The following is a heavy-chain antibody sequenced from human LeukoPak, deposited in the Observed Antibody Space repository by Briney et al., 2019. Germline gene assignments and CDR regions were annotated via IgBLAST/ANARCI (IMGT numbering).Heavy chain of an antibody. V-gene: IGHV3-23*01. CDR2: ISISGAST. CDR1: GFTFSGYA. J-gene: IGHJ3*02. CDR3: AKKTGGIYAFDI. D-gene: IGHD6-13*01. Sequence: GGSLRLSCAASGFTFSGYAMTWVRQAPGKGLERVSTISISGASTYYADSVKGRFTISRDNSNNTLYLQMNSLRAEDTAVYYCAKKTGGIYAFDIWGQGTVVTVSS.